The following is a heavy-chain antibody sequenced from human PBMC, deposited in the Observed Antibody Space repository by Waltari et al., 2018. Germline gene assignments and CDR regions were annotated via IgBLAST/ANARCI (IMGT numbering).Heavy chain of an antibody. J-gene: IGHJ3*01. D-gene: IGHD5-12*01. Sequence: QLQLQESGAGLVKPSETLSPTCSVSGVSITSTSHYWGWIRQPPGQGLEWIGTMSYSGATYSSPSLKSRVTISRDTSKNQLSLKLGSVTAADTAVYYCATYIGASVGTAAFDVWGQGTMVTVSS. V-gene: IGHV4-39*01. CDR3: ATYIGASVGTAAFDV. CDR2: MSYSGAT. CDR1: GVSITSTSHY.